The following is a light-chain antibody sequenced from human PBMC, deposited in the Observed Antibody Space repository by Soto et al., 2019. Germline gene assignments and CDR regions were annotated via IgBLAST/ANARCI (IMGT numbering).Light chain of an antibody. CDR3: PQYNTYSQT. Sequence: DIQMTQSASTLSASVGDRVTITCRASQSINTWWAWYQQKPGEAPKLLIYEGSTLERGVPSTFSGSGSGTDFTLTTSCLQPADFAAYYCPQYNTYSQTCGQGTKVEVK. V-gene: IGKV1-5*03. J-gene: IGKJ1*01. CDR1: QSINTW. CDR2: EGS.